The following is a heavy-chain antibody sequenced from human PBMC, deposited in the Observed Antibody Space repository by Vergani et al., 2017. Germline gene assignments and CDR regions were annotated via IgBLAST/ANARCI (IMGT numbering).Heavy chain of an antibody. Sequence: QVQLQQSGPGLVKPSQTLSLTCAISGDSVSSNSAAWNWIRQSPSRGLEWLGRTYYRSKWYNDYAVSVKSRITINPDTSKNQFSLQLNSVTPEDTAVYYCARVAYSSSWVQPLGAFDIWGQGTMVTVSS. CDR1: GDSVSSNSAA. J-gene: IGHJ3*02. D-gene: IGHD6-13*01. CDR2: TYYRSKWYN. V-gene: IGHV6-1*01. CDR3: ARVAYSSSWVQPLGAFDI.